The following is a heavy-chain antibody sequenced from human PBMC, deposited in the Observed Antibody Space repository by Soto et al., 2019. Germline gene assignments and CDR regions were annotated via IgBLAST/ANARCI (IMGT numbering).Heavy chain of an antibody. V-gene: IGHV4-4*07. CDR1: AVSITDFY. Sequence: QVQLQESGPGLVKPSETLSLTCSVSAVSITDFYWSWIRQPAGKGLEWIGRVYSSGSSSSNPSLDSRLTMSLDTSKNHFSMTLTSVTAADTAVYYCAVGDPPTWGQGTSVIVSS. CDR2: VYSSGSS. J-gene: IGHJ3*01. CDR3: AVGDPPT. D-gene: IGHD3-10*01.